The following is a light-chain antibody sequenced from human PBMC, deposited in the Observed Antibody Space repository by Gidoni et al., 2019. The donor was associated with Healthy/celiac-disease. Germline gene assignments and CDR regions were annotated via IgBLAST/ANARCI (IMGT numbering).Light chain of an antibody. CDR1: QSVLYSSNNKNY. CDR2: WAS. CDR3: QQYYSTLYT. V-gene: IGKV4-1*01. Sequence: DIVMTKSPDYLAVSLGERATINCKSSQSVLYSSNNKNYLAWYQQKPGQPPKLLIYWASTRESGVPDRFSGSGSGTDFTLTISSLQAEDVAVYYCQQYYSTLYTFGQGTKLEIK. J-gene: IGKJ2*01.